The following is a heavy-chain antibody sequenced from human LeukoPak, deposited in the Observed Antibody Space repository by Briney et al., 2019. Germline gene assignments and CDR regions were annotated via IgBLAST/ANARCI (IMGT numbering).Heavy chain of an antibody. CDR2: ISASGDTI. CDR1: GFNFRNYY. J-gene: IGHJ4*02. V-gene: IGHV3-11*04. CDR3: ARDPSWEILSYFDY. D-gene: IGHD1-26*01. Sequence: KPGGSLRLSCAASGFNFRNYYMTWIRQAPGKGLEWVSYISASGDTIYYGDSVRGRFTISRDNAKNSLYLDMNTLKAEDTAVYYCARDPSWEILSYFDYWGQGTLVTVS.